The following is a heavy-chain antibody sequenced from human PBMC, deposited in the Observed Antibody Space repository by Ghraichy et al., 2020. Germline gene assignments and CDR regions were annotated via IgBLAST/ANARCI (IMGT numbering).Heavy chain of an antibody. CDR3: ARAPTATKRDYYMDV. CDR1: GASINSGGSY. D-gene: IGHD4-11*01. CDR2: IYYRGST. J-gene: IGHJ6*03. V-gene: IGHV4-31*03. Sequence: SETLSLTCTVSGASINSGGSYWAWVRQVPGKGLEWIGYIYYRGSTYYSPSLKSRLSISMDTSVNQFSLSLGSVTAADTAIYFCARAPTATKRDYYMDVWGKGTTVIVS.